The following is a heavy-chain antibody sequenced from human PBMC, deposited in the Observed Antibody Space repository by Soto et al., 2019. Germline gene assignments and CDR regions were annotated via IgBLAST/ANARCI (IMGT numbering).Heavy chain of an antibody. J-gene: IGHJ5*01. Sequence: PSETLSLTCTVSGGSMSRYYWTWIRQPPGKGLEWIGNIHYTGTTNYNPSFKSRVTRLLGTSTSQFSLKVSSVTAADTAVYYCATALTISSTDGQLDPRGQATLVTVSS. CDR2: IHYTGTT. V-gene: IGHV4-59*01. CDR3: ATALTISSTDGQLDP. D-gene: IGHD1-1*01. CDR1: GGSMSRYY.